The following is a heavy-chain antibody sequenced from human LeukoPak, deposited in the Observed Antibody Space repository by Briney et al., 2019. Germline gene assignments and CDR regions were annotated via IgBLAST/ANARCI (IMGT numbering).Heavy chain of an antibody. CDR3: ARAYYYDSSGYYLNPYYFDY. J-gene: IGHJ4*02. V-gene: IGHV4-34*01. D-gene: IGHD3-22*01. CDR1: GGSFSGYY. CDR2: INHRGST. Sequence: SETLSLTCAVYGGSFSGYYWSWIRQPPGKGLEWIGEINHRGSTNYNPSLKSRVTISVDTSKNQFSLKLSSVTAADTAVYYCARAYYYDSSGYYLNPYYFDYWGQGTLVTVSS.